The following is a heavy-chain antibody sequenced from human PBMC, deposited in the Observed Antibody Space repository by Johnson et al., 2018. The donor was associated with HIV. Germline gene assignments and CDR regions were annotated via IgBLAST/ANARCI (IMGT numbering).Heavy chain of an antibody. V-gene: IGHV3-9*01. D-gene: IGHD2-21*01. CDR3: ASPNWGGAFDI. J-gene: IGHJ3*02. Sequence: VQLVESGGGVVQPGRSLRLSCAASGFMFDDYAMHWVRQAPGKGLEWVSGISWNSGSIGYADSVKGRFTISRDNSKNTLYLQMNSLRAEDTAVYYCASPNWGGAFDIWGQGTMVTVSS. CDR1: GFMFDDYA. CDR2: ISWNSGSI.